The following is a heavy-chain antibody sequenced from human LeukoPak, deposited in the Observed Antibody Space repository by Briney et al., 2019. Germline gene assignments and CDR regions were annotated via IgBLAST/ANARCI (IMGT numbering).Heavy chain of an antibody. J-gene: IGHJ6*03. V-gene: IGHV4-39*01. CDR1: GGSISSSSDY. CDR3: ARHLPYYYYMDV. CDR2: IYYSGST. Sequence: SETLSLTCTVSGGSISSSSDYWGWIRQPPGKGLEWIGSIYYSGSTYYNPSLKSRVTISVDTSKNQFSLKLSSVTAADTAVYYCARHLPYYYYMDVWGKGTTVTVSS.